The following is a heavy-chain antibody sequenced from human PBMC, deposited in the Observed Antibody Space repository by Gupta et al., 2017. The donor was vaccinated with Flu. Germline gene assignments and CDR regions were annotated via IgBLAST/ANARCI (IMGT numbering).Heavy chain of an antibody. CDR3: ARGHWDN. CDR1: GFNFRKYE. CDR2: ISQTAST. Sequence: EAPLVVSGGGLVQPGGSLSLSCPASGFNFRKYEMSGGRQAPGRGLEWVSCISQTASTYYTDPVRGRFTISRDNDNNSVYLQMTGLKDDDTAVYYCARGHWDNWGQGTPVTVAS. J-gene: IGHJ4*02. V-gene: IGHV3-48*03.